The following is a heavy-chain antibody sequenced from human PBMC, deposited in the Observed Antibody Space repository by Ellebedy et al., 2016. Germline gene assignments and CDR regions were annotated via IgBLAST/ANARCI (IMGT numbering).Heavy chain of an antibody. CDR3: ARAWMGAQDY. CDR2: INPSGGST. V-gene: IGHV1-46*01. J-gene: IGHJ4*02. CDR1: GGTFSSYA. D-gene: IGHD1-26*01. Sequence: ASVKVSXXASGGTFSSYAISWVRQAPGQGLEWMGIINPSGGSTSYAQKFQGRVTMIRNTSISTAYVELSSLRSEDTAVYYCARAWMGAQDYWGQGTLVTVSS.